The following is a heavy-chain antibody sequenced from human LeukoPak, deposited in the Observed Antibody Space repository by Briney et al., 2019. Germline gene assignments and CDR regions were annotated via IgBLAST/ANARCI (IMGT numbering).Heavy chain of an antibody. D-gene: IGHD6-6*01. Sequence: GGSLRLSCVASGFPFTFAMSWVRQAPGKGLEWASTVSGSGADTYYADSVRGRFTISRDNSRNMLFLQMNSLRTEDTAVYYCAKQSTARSLGEGGQGTLVTVSS. CDR2: VSGSGADT. CDR1: GFPFTFA. CDR3: AKQSTARSLGE. J-gene: IGHJ4*02. V-gene: IGHV3-23*01.